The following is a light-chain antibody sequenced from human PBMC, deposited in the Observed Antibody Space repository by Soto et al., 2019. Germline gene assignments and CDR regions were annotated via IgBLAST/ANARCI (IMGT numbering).Light chain of an antibody. J-gene: IGLJ2*01. Sequence: QAVVTQPPSASASLGASVTLTCTLSSGYSNYKVDWYQQSPGKGPRFVMRVGTGGIVGSKGDGIPDRFSVLGSGLNRYLTIKNIQEEDESDYHCGADHGSGSNFVVVFGGGTKVTVL. V-gene: IGLV9-49*01. CDR1: SGYSNYK. CDR2: VGTGGIVG. CDR3: GADHGSGSNFVVV.